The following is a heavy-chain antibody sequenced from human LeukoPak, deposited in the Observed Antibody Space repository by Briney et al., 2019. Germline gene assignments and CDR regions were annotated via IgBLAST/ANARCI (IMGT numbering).Heavy chain of an antibody. CDR3: AKSFAPNYYYYYMDV. J-gene: IGHJ6*03. D-gene: IGHD3-3*01. V-gene: IGHV4-59*12. CDR1: GGSISSYY. CDR2: IYYSGST. Sequence: PSETLSLTCTVSGGSISSYYWSWIRQPPGKGLEWIGYIYYSGSTNYNPSLKSRVTISVDKSKNQFSLKLSSVTAADTAVYYCAKSFAPNYYYYYMDVWGKGTTVTVSS.